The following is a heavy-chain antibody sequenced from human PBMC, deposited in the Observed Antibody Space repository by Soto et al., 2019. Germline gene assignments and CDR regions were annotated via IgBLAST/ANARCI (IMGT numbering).Heavy chain of an antibody. CDR3: AKGGGGAQFFVSRDYFDY. CDR1: GFTFSSYG. D-gene: IGHD2-21*01. CDR2: ISYDGSNK. J-gene: IGHJ4*02. V-gene: IGHV3-30*18. Sequence: QVQLVESGGGVVQPGRSLRLSCAASGFTFSSYGMHWVRQAPGKGLEWVAVISYDGSNKYYADSVKGRFTISRDNSKNTLYLQMNSLRAEDTAVYYCAKGGGGAQFFVSRDYFDYWGQGTLVTVSS.